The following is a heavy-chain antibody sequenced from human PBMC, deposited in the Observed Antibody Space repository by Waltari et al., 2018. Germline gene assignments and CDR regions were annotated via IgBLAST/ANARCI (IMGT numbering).Heavy chain of an antibody. V-gene: IGHV4-39*01. D-gene: IGHD5-12*01. J-gene: IGHJ5*02. CDR3: ARHWKKSGYRFDP. Sequence: QLQLQESGPGLVRPSETLSLTCSVPGGSISSGSFYWGWIRQSPGKGMEWIGSIYYRGSTDYNANLKSRVTIAGDTSKNQFSLKLRSVTAADTAVYYWARHWKKSGYRFDPWGQGTLVTVSS. CDR2: IYYRGST. CDR1: GGSISSGSFY.